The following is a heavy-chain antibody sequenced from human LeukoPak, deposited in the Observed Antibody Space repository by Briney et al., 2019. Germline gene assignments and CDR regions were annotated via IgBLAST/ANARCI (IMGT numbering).Heavy chain of an antibody. J-gene: IGHJ6*02. CDR3: ARFGELFTHYYYYGMDV. Sequence: ASVTVSCKASGYTFTSYGISWVRQAPGQGLEWMGWISAYNGNTNYAQKLQGRVTMTTDTSTSTAYMELRSLRSDDTAVYYCARFGELFTHYYYYGMDVWGQGTTVTVSS. CDR2: ISAYNGNT. V-gene: IGHV1-18*01. D-gene: IGHD3-10*01. CDR1: GYTFTSYG.